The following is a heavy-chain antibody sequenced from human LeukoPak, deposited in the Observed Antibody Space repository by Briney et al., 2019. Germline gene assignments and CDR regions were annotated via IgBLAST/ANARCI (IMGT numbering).Heavy chain of an antibody. Sequence: GGSLRLSCAASGFTFSSYGMHWVRQAPGKGLEWVAVISYDGSNKYYADSVKRRFTISRDNSKNTLYLQMNSLRAEDTAVYYCAKMGYYYDSSGYLPFDYWGQGTLVTVSS. J-gene: IGHJ4*02. CDR3: AKMGYYYDSSGYLPFDY. CDR2: ISYDGSNK. V-gene: IGHV3-30*18. D-gene: IGHD3-22*01. CDR1: GFTFSSYG.